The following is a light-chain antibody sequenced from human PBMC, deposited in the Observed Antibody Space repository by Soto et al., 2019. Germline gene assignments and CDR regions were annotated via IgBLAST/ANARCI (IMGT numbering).Light chain of an antibody. J-gene: IGKJ1*01. CDR2: GAS. Sequence: EIVLTQSPGTLSLSPGERATLSCRANQSVSSSSLAWYQQKPGQAPRLLIYGASSRATGIPDRFSGSGSGTDFTFTISRLEPEDFAVYYCQQYGSSPWTFGQGTKVEIK. CDR1: QSVSSSS. CDR3: QQYGSSPWT. V-gene: IGKV3-20*01.